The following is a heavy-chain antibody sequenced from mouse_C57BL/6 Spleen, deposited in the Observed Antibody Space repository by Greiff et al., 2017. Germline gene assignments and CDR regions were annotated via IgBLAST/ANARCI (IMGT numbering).Heavy chain of an antibody. CDR2: ISDGGSYT. CDR3: ARGGITTVVAPFDY. D-gene: IGHD1-1*01. CDR1: GFTFSSYA. Sequence: EVKVEESGGGLVKPGGSLKLSCAASGFTFSSYAMSWVRQTPEKRLEWVATISDGGSYTHYPDNIKGRFTISRDNAKNNLYLQMSHLKSEDTAMYYCARGGITTVVAPFDYWGQGTTLTVSS. J-gene: IGHJ2*01. V-gene: IGHV5-4*03.